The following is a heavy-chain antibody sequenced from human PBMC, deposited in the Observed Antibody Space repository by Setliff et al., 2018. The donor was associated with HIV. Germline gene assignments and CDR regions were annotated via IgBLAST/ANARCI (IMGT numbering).Heavy chain of an antibody. CDR3: ASLDGSESPYIYYYYMDV. D-gene: IGHD3-10*01. CDR1: GGSISSGSYY. J-gene: IGHJ6*03. CDR2: IYTSGNT. Sequence: PSETLSLTCTVSGGSISSGSYYWSWIRQPAGKGLEWIGHIYTSGNTNHNPSLKSRVTISVDTSENQFSLKLSSVTAADTAVYYCASLDGSESPYIYYYYMDVWDKGTAVTVSS. V-gene: IGHV4-61*09.